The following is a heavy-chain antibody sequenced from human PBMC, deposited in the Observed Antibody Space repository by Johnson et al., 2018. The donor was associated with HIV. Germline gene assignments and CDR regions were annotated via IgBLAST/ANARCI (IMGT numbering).Heavy chain of an antibody. CDR3: AKDIKFDYGDQMSDAFDI. D-gene: IGHD4-17*01. J-gene: IGHJ3*02. V-gene: IGHV3-9*01. Sequence: QLVESGGGLVQPGRSLRLSCAASGFTFDDYAMHWVRQAPGKGLEWVSGISWNSGSIGYADSVKGRFTISRDNAKNSLYLQMNSLRAEDTALYYCAKDIKFDYGDQMSDAFDIWGQGTMVTVSS. CDR2: ISWNSGSI. CDR1: GFTFDDYA.